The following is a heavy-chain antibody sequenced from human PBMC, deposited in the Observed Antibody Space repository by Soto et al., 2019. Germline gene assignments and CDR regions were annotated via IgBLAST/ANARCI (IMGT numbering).Heavy chain of an antibody. J-gene: IGHJ6*02. V-gene: IGHV3-23*01. CDR3: ATRVDPWGSRNYYYGMDV. Sequence: EVQLLESGGGLVQPGGSLRLSCAASGFTCSSYAMSWVRQSTGQGLEWVSASSGSGGSTYYADSVKGRLNISRDNSKNTLYLQRNSLRAADTAVYYCATRVDPWGSRNYYYGMDVWCQGTTVTVYS. CDR1: GFTCSSYA. D-gene: IGHD3-10*01. CDR2: SSGSGGST.